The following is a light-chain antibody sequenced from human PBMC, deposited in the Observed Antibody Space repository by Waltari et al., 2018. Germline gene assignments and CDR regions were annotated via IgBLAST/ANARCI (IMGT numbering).Light chain of an antibody. V-gene: IGLV2-14*03. CDR1: SSDIGGYDY. CDR3: SSYTSISTSVI. Sequence: HSALTQPASVSGSPGQSITISCTGTSSDIGGYDYVSWYQQHPGNAPKLMIYDVSKRPSGVSNRFSASKSGDTASLTISGLQTEDEADYYCSSYTSISTSVIFGGGTKVTVL. J-gene: IGLJ2*01. CDR2: DVS.